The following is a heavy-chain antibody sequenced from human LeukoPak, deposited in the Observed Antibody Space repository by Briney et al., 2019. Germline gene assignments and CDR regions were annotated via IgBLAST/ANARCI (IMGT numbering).Heavy chain of an antibody. Sequence: RASVKVSCKASGYTFTGYYMHWVRQAPGQGLEWMGWINPNSGGTNYAQKFQGRVTMTRDTSISTAYMELSRLRSDDTAVYYCARDLYPYSSGWYLAFDIWGQGTMVTVSS. D-gene: IGHD6-19*01. CDR3: ARDLYPYSSGWYLAFDI. J-gene: IGHJ3*02. CDR1: GYTFTGYY. V-gene: IGHV1-2*02. CDR2: INPNSGGT.